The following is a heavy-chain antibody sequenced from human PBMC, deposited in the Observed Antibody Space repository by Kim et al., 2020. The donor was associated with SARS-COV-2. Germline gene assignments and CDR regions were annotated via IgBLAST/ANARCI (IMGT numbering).Heavy chain of an antibody. Sequence: SETLSLTCAVYGGSFSGYYWSWIRQPPGKGLEWIGEINHSGSTNYNPTLKSRVTISVDTSKNQFSLKLSSVTAADTAVYYCASKRGYPTVTTRRDYFDYWGQGTLVTVSS. D-gene: IGHD4-17*01. CDR3: ASKRGYPTVTTRRDYFDY. J-gene: IGHJ4*02. CDR2: INHSGST. CDR1: GGSFSGYY. V-gene: IGHV4-34*01.